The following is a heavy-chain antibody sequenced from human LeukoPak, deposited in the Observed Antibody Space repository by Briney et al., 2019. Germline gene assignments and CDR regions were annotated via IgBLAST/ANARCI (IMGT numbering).Heavy chain of an antibody. CDR1: GGTFSSYA. CDR3: ARDQYYYDSSGYIT. V-gene: IGHV1-69*04. D-gene: IGHD3-22*01. Sequence: RASVKVSCKASGGTFSSYAISWVRRAPGQGLEWMGRIIPIFGIANYAQKFQGRVTITADKSTSTAYMELSSLRSEDTAVYYCARDQYYYDSSGYITWGQGTLVTVSS. J-gene: IGHJ4*02. CDR2: IIPIFGIA.